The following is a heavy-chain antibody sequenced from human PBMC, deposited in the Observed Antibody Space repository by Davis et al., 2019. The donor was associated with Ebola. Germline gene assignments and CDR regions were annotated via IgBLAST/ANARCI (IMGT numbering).Heavy chain of an antibody. D-gene: IGHD3-22*01. CDR1: EFTFSGYW. J-gene: IGHJ4*02. Sequence: HTGGSLRLSCAASEFTFSGYWIHWVRQAPGKGPVWVSRISPDGSRTGYADSVKGRFTISRDNAKNTVYLEMNSLKAEDTAVYYCARDFDRVREWGQGTLVTVSS. V-gene: IGHV3-74*01. CDR2: ISPDGSRT. CDR3: ARDFDRVRE.